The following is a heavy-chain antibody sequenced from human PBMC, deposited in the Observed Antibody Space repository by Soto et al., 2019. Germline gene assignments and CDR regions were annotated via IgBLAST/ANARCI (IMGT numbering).Heavy chain of an antibody. Sequence: ASVKVSCKASGYTFTSCYMHCVRQAPGQGLEWMGIINPSGGSTSYAQKFQGRVTMTRDTSTSTVYMELSSLRSEDTAVYYCARVRSRVSGYKYYFDYWGQGTLVTVSS. D-gene: IGHD3-3*01. CDR3: ARVRSRVSGYKYYFDY. CDR2: INPSGGST. V-gene: IGHV1-46*01. J-gene: IGHJ4*02. CDR1: GYTFTSCY.